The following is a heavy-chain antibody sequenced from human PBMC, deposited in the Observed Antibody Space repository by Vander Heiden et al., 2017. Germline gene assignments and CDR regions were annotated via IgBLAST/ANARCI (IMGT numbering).Heavy chain of an antibody. CDR2: IQEGGSEK. V-gene: IGHV3-7*01. CDR1: GFTFSISW. J-gene: IGHJ4*02. D-gene: IGHD3-16*01. Sequence: VRESGGGLVQPGGSLRLSCAASGFTFSISWMNWVRQAPGKGLDVVANIQEGGSEKYYVDSVKGRFTISRDNAKNSLYLQINSLIAEDTAVYYCVWGDYGDYWGQGILVTVSS. CDR3: VWGDYGDY.